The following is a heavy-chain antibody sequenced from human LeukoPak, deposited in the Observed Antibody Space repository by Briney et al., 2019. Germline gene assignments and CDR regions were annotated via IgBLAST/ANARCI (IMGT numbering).Heavy chain of an antibody. CDR2: INPNSGGT. CDR1: GYTFTGYY. V-gene: IGHV1-2*02. Sequence: ASVKVSCKASGYTFTGYYMHWVRQAPGQGLEWMGWINPNSGGTNYAQKFQGRVTMTRDTSISTAYMELSRPRSDDTAVYYCASEIVGATNDAFDIWGQGTMVTVSS. CDR3: ASEIVGATNDAFDI. D-gene: IGHD1-26*01. J-gene: IGHJ3*02.